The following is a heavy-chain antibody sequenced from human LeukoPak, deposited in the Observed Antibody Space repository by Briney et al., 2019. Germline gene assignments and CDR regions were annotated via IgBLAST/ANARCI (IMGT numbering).Heavy chain of an antibody. CDR1: GFTFSSYG. D-gene: IGHD1-26*01. J-gene: IGHJ3*02. CDR2: IWYDGSNK. V-gene: IGHV3-33*01. CDR3: AREVGSTGAFDI. Sequence: PGRSLRLSCAASGFTFSSYGMHWVRQAPGKGLEWVAFIWYDGSNKYYADSVKGRFTISRDNSKNTLYLQMNSLRAEDTAVYYCAREVGSTGAFDIWGQGTMVTVSS.